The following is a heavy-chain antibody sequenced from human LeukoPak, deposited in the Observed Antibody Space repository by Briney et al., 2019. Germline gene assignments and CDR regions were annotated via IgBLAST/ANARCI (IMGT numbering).Heavy chain of an antibody. CDR1: GFTFSSYA. J-gene: IGHJ3*02. CDR2: ISGSGGST. V-gene: IGHV3-23*01. Sequence: GGSLTLSCAASGFTFSSYAMSWVRQAPGKGLEWVSAISGSGGSTYYADSVKGRFTISRDNSKNTLYLQMNSLRAEDTAVHYCARPGKYQLLSFDAFDIWGQGTMVTVS. D-gene: IGHD2-2*01. CDR3: ARPGKYQLLSFDAFDI.